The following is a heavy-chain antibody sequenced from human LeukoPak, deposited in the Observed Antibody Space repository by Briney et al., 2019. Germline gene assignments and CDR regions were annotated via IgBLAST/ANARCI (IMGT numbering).Heavy chain of an antibody. CDR2: INLKSGGT. CDR1: GYTFNDYY. CDR3: AREYQYGFDY. J-gene: IGHJ4*02. Sequence: EASVKVSCKASGYTFNDYYIHWVRQAPGQGLEWMGWINLKSGGTNYAQKFRDRVTMNRDTPISKAYLAPSMLPSGDTAVYYCAREYQYGFDYWGQGALVTVSS. V-gene: IGHV1-2*02. D-gene: IGHD3-10*01.